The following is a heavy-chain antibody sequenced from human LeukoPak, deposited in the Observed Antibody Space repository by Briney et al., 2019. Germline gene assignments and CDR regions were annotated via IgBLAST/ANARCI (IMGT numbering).Heavy chain of an antibody. V-gene: IGHV3-11*01. CDR2: ISSSGSTI. D-gene: IGHD2-2*01. CDR1: GFTLSDYY. CDR3: ARGGAQYCSSTSCLDY. J-gene: IGHJ4*02. Sequence: GGSLRLSCVASGFTLSDYYMSWIRQAPGKGLEWVSYISSSGSTIYYADSVKGRFTISRDNAKNSLYLQMNSLRAEDTAVYYCARGGAQYCSSTSCLDYWGQGTLVTVSS.